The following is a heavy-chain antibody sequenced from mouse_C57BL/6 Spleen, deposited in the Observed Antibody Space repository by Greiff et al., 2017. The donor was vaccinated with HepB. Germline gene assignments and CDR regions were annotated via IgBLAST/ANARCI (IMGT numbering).Heavy chain of an antibody. Sequence: EVKLQESGGGLVKPGGSLKLSCAASGFTFSDYGMHWVRQAPEKGLEWVAYISSGSSTIYYADTVKDRFTISRDNAKTTLFLQMTSLRSEDTAMYYCARSYYGSGAWFAYWGQGTLVTVSA. CDR2: ISSGSSTI. CDR1: GFTFSDYG. J-gene: IGHJ3*01. D-gene: IGHD1-1*01. V-gene: IGHV5-17*01. CDR3: ARSYYGSGAWFAY.